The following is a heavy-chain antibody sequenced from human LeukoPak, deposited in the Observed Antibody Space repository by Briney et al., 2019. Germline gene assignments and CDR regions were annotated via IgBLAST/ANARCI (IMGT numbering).Heavy chain of an antibody. CDR2: ISWNSGSI. D-gene: IGHD1-1*01. CDR1: GFTFDDYA. CDR3: AKDPQRRMEGPYDY. J-gene: IGHJ4*02. V-gene: IGHV3-9*01. Sequence: GRSLRLSCAASGFTFDDYAMHWVRQAPGKGLEWVSGISWNSGSIGYADSVKGRFTISRDNAKNSLYLQMNSLRAEDTALYYCAKDPQRRMEGPYDYWGQGTLVTVSS.